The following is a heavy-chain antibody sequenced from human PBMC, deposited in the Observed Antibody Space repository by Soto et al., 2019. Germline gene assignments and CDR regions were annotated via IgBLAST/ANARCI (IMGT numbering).Heavy chain of an antibody. J-gene: IGHJ6*02. CDR3: ARWGADMVRDYYGMDV. V-gene: IGHV1-8*01. CDR2: MNPNSGNT. Sequence: ASVKVSCKASGYTFTSYDINWVRQATGQGLEWMGWMNPNSGNTGYAQKFQGRVTMTRNTSISTAYMELSSLRSEDTAVYYCARWGADMVRDYYGMDVWGQGNTVTVSS. D-gene: IGHD5-18*01. CDR1: GYTFTSYD.